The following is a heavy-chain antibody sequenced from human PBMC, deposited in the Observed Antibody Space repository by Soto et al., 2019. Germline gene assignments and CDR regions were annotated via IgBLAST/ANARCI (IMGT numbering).Heavy chain of an antibody. CDR2: IWYDGSNK. CDR3: ARDYGGNSWFDI. J-gene: IGHJ5*02. D-gene: IGHD4-17*01. CDR1: GFTFSSYG. V-gene: IGHV3-33*01. Sequence: QVQLVESGGGVVQPGRSLRLSCAASGFTFSSYGMNWVRQAPGKGLEWVAIIWYDGSNKYYADSVKGRFTISRDNSKNTLYLQMNSLRAEDTAVYYCARDYGGNSWFDIWGQGTLVTVSS.